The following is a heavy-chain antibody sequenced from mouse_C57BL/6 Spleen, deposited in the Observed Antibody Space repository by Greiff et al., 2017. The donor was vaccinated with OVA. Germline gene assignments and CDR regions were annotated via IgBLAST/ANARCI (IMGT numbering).Heavy chain of an antibody. V-gene: IGHV1-81*01. CDR1: GYTFTSYG. J-gene: IGHJ3*01. Sequence: QVQLQQSGAELARPGASVKLSCKASGYTFTSYGISWVKQRTGQGLEWIGEIYPRSGNTSYNEKFKGKATLTADKSSSTAYLELRSLTSEDSAVYFGASSYDYDEAWVAYWGQGTLVTVSA. CDR3: ASSYDYDEAWVAY. CDR2: IYPRSGNT. D-gene: IGHD2-4*01.